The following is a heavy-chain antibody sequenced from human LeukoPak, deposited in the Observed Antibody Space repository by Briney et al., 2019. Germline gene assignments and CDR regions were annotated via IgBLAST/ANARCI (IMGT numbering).Heavy chain of an antibody. J-gene: IGHJ4*02. Sequence: GGSLRLSCTVSGFTVSSNSMSWVRQAPGKGLEWVSFIYSDNTHYSDSVKGRFTISRDNSKNTLYLQMNSLRAEDTAVYYCARVGDVDTAMFDYWGQGTLVTVSS. CDR2: IYSDNT. D-gene: IGHD5-18*01. CDR1: GFTVSSNS. CDR3: ARVGDVDTAMFDY. V-gene: IGHV3-53*01.